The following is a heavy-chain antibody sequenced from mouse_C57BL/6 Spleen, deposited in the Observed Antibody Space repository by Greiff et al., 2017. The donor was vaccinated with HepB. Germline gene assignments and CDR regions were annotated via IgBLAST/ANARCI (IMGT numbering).Heavy chain of an antibody. CDR1: GYTFTSYW. CDR3: ARYLYHGYAMDY. Sequence: QVQLQQPGAELVKPGASVKLSCKASGYTFTSYWMQWVKQRPGQGLEWIGEIDPSDSYTNYNQKFKGKATLTVDTSSSTAYMQLSSLTSEDSAVYYCARYLYHGYAMDYWGQRTSVTVSS. CDR2: IDPSDSYT. J-gene: IGHJ4*01. V-gene: IGHV1-50*01. D-gene: IGHD2-12*01.